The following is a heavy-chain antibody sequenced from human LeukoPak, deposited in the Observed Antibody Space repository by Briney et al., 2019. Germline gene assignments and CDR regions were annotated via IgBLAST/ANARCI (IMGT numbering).Heavy chain of an antibody. CDR1: GFTFSSYA. Sequence: GGSLRLSCAASGFTFSSYAMSWVRQAPGKGLEWVSAIIGSGSSTYYADSVKGRFTISRDNSKNTLYLQMNSLRAEDTAVYYCARDGSSGWYWVDYWGQGTLVTASS. J-gene: IGHJ4*02. V-gene: IGHV3-23*01. CDR3: ARDGSSGWYWVDY. D-gene: IGHD6-19*01. CDR2: IIGSGSST.